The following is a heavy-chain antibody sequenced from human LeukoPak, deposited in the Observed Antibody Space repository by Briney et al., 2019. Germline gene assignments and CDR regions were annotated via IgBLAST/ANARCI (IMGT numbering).Heavy chain of an antibody. CDR1: VFTFSSYE. Sequence: GGSLRLSCAASVFTFSSYEMNWVRQAPGKGLEWVSYISSSGSTIYYADSVKGRFTISRDNAKNSLYLQMNSLRAEDTAVYYCAELGITMIGGVWGKGATVTISS. D-gene: IGHD3-10*02. V-gene: IGHV3-48*03. CDR2: ISSSGSTI. CDR3: AELGITMIGGV. J-gene: IGHJ6*04.